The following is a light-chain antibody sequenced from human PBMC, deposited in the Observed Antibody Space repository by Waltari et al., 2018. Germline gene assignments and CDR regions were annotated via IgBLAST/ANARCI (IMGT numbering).Light chain of an antibody. V-gene: IGKV2-30*02. Sequence: DVVLTQSPLSLSVTPGQSASISCRSSQSLVHRDGETYLNWLQLKPGQPPRRLIYQVSNRDSGVPDRFSGSGAGTDFTLKISRVEAEDVGLYYCVQGTHWPTFGQGTKVEIK. CDR2: QVS. J-gene: IGKJ1*01. CDR1: QSLVHRDGETY. CDR3: VQGTHWPT.